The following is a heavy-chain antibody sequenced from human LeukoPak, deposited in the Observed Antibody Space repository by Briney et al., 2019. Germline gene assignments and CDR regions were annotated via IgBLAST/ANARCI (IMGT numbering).Heavy chain of an antibody. J-gene: IGHJ4*02. V-gene: IGHV4-39*07. D-gene: IGHD6-6*01. CDR3: ARIAYSSSTDY. Sequence: NPSETLSLTCIVSGGSISSTNYYWGWIRQPPGKGLGCIGSIYYSGRTYYKPSLKSRVTISVDTSKNQFSLKLSSVTAADTAVYYCARIAYSSSTDYWGQGTLVTVSS. CDR1: GGSISSTNYY. CDR2: IYYSGRT.